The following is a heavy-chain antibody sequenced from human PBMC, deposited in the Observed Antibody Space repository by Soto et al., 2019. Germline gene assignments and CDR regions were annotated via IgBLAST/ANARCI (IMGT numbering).Heavy chain of an antibody. D-gene: IGHD3-10*01. CDR2: IWSDGSNE. Sequence: ESGGGVVLPGRSLRLSCAASEFTFSRHGMHWVRQAPGKGLQWVGVIWSDGSNEVYADSVKGRFIISRDNSKNILYLQMNSLRAEDTAVYYCARERTFGDNKHNYMDVWGTGITVTVSS. J-gene: IGHJ6*03. CDR1: EFTFSRHG. CDR3: ARERTFGDNKHNYMDV. V-gene: IGHV3-33*01.